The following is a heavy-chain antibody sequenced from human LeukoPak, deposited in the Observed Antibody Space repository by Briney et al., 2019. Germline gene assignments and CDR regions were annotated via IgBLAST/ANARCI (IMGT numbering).Heavy chain of an antibody. D-gene: IGHD2-8*01. CDR2: ISDTGST. J-gene: IGHJ6*02. CDR3: ARRSLITAYGMDV. CDR1: GGSISSYY. V-gene: IGHV4-59*08. Sequence: SETLSLTCIVSGGSISSYYWSWLRQPPGRGLEWIGYISDTGSTNYNSSLKSRVIISVDTSKNQFSLKLSSVTAADTAVYYCARRSLITAYGMDVWGQGTTVTVSS.